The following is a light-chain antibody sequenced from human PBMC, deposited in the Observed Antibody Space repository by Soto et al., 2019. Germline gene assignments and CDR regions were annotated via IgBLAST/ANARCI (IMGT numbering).Light chain of an antibody. CDR3: XQYHIYPVT. J-gene: IGKJ4*01. CDR1: QSVSTW. CDR2: KAS. Sequence: DIQMTQSPSTLSASVGDRVTITCRASQSVSTWLAWYQQKPGKAPKLLIHKASTLENGVPSRFSGSGSGTDXXXTXXXLXPDXFXXYYCXQYHIYPVTFGGGTKVEIK. V-gene: IGKV1-5*03.